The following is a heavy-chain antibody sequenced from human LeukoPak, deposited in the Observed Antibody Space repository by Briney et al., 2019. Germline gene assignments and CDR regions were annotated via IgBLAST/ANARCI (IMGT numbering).Heavy chain of an antibody. CDR1: GGTFSSYA. V-gene: IGHV1-69*13. CDR3: ARTTSLYYDSSGYPHWWFDP. D-gene: IGHD3-22*01. Sequence: ASVKVSCKASGGTFSSYAINWVRQAPGQGLEWMGGIIPIFGTANYAQKFQGRVTITADESTSTAYMELSSLRSEDTAVYYCARTTSLYYDSSGYPHWWFDPWGQGTLVTVPS. CDR2: IIPIFGTA. J-gene: IGHJ5*02.